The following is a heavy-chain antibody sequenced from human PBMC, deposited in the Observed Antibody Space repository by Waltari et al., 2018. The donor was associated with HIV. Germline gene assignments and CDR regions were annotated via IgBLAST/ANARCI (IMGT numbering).Heavy chain of an antibody. CDR2: IIPIFGTA. Sequence: QVQLVQSGAEVKKPGSSVKVSCKASGGTFSSYALSWVRQAPGQGLERMGGIIPIFGTANYAQKCQGRVTITADESTSTAYMELSSLRSEDTAVYYCARDRQWLVPYFQHWGQGTLVTVSS. CDR3: ARDRQWLVPYFQH. V-gene: IGHV1-69*12. D-gene: IGHD5-12*01. J-gene: IGHJ1*01. CDR1: GGTFSSYA.